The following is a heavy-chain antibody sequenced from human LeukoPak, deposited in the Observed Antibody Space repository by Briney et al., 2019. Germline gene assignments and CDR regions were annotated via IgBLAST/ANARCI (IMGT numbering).Heavy chain of an antibody. CDR3: ARWGLTAGPYGYNSQY. D-gene: IGHD5-24*01. J-gene: IGHJ4*02. CDR2: INPKSGGT. Sequence: ASVKVSCKASGYTFTGYYMHWVRQAPGQGLEWMGWINPKSGGTNYAQKFQGRVTMTRDTSISTAHMEVSRLRFDDTAVYYCARWGLTAGPYGYNSQYWGQGTLVTDSS. CDR1: GYTFTGYY. V-gene: IGHV1-2*02.